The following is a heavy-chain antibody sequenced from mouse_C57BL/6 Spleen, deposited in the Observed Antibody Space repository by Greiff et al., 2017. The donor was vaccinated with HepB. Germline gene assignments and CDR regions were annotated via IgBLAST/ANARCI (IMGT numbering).Heavy chain of an antibody. J-gene: IGHJ1*03. D-gene: IGHD1-1*01. CDR1: GYTFTSYW. Sequence: QVQLKQPGAELVKPGASVKLSCKASGYTFTSYWMHWVKQRPGQGLEWIGMIHPNSGSTNYNEKFKSKATLTVDKSSSTAYMQLSSLTSEDSAVYYCARGGRSYSDWYFDVWGTGTTVTVSS. CDR3: ARGGRSYSDWYFDV. V-gene: IGHV1-64*01. CDR2: IHPNSGST.